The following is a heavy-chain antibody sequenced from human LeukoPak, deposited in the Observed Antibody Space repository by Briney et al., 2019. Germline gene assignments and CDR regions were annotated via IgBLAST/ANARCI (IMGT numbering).Heavy chain of an antibody. J-gene: IGHJ4*02. CDR3: ARDRGYYYDSSGYYYPSLYYFDY. CDR2: IIPILGIA. Sequence: ASVKVSCKASGGTFSSYAISWVRQAPGQGLEWTGRIIPILGIANYAQKFQGRVTITADKSTSTAYMELSSLRSEDTAVYYCARDRGYYYDSSGYYYPSLYYFDYWGQGTLVTVSS. CDR1: GGTFSSYA. D-gene: IGHD3-22*01. V-gene: IGHV1-69*04.